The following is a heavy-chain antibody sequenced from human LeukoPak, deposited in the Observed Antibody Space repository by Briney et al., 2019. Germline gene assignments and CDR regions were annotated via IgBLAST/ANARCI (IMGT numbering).Heavy chain of an antibody. CDR1: GFTFSSHW. V-gene: IGHV3-7*04. D-gene: IGHD5-24*01. J-gene: IGHJ4*02. CDR2: IKQDGSGK. Sequence: GGSLRLSCTASGFTFSSHWMNWVRQAPGKGLEWVANIKQDGSGKYYVDSVKGRFTISRDNAKKSLYLQMNSLRAEDTAVYYCARETEMANLDYWGQGTLVTVSS. CDR3: ARETEMANLDY.